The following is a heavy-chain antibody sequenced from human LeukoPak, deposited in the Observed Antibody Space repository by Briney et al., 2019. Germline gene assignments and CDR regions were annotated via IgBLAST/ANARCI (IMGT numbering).Heavy chain of an antibody. D-gene: IGHD1-26*01. J-gene: IGHJ1*01. V-gene: IGHV4-31*03. CDR3: ARVPRAVGATGGYFQH. CDR1: GGSISSGGYY. CDR2: IYYSGST. Sequence: SATLSLTCTVSGGSISSGGYYWSWIRQHPGKGLVWIGYIYYSGSTYYNPSLKSRVTISVDTSKNQFSLKLSSVTAADTAVYYCARVPRAVGATGGYFQHWGQGTLVTVSS.